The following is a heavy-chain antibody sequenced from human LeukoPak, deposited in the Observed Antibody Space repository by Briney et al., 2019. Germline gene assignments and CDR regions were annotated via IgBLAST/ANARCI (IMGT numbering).Heavy chain of an antibody. J-gene: IGHJ5*02. CDR1: GGSFSGYY. CDR2: INHSGST. Sequence: SETLSLTCAVYGGSFSGYYWSWIRQPPGKGLEWIGEINHSGSTNYNPSLKSRVTISVDTSKNQFSLKLSSVTAADTAVYYCARGLEYYDILTGYGGKNWFDPWGQGTLVTVSS. D-gene: IGHD3-9*01. CDR3: ARGLEYYDILTGYGGKNWFDP. V-gene: IGHV4-34*01.